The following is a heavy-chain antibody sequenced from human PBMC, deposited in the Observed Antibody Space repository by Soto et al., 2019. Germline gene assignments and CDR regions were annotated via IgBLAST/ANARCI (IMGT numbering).Heavy chain of an antibody. CDR1: GFTFSSYE. Sequence: GGSLRLSCAASGFTFSSYEMNWVRQAPGKGLEWVSYISSSGSTIYYADSVKGRFTISRDNAKNSLYLQMNSLRAEDTAVYYCASLRYFDWLLDYWGQGTLVTVS. J-gene: IGHJ4*02. CDR2: ISSSGSTI. D-gene: IGHD3-9*01. V-gene: IGHV3-48*03. CDR3: ASLRYFDWLLDY.